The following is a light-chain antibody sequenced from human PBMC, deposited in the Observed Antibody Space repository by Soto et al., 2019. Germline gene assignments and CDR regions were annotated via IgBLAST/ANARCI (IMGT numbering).Light chain of an antibody. J-gene: IGLJ3*02. CDR3: LLYYGGAQLWV. Sequence: QTVVTQEPSLTVSPGGTVTLTCASSTGAVTSGYYPNWFQQKPGQAPRPLIYSTTNKHSWTPARFSGSLLGDKAALTLSGVQPEDEAEYYCLLYYGGAQLWVFGGGTKLTVL. CDR1: TGAVTSGYY. V-gene: IGLV7-43*01. CDR2: STT.